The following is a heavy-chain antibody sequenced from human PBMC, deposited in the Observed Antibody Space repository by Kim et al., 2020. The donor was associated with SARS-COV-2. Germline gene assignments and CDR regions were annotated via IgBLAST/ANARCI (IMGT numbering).Heavy chain of an antibody. CDR3: AKREDYYDSYTLDY. CDR1: GFTFSSYA. V-gene: IGHV3-23*01. CDR2: ISGSGGST. Sequence: GGSLRLSCAASGFTFSSYAMSWVRQAPGKGLEWVSAISGSGGSTYYADSVKGRFTISRDNSKNTLYLQMNSLRAEDTAVYYCAKREDYYDSYTLDYWGQGTLVTVSS. D-gene: IGHD3-22*01. J-gene: IGHJ4*02.